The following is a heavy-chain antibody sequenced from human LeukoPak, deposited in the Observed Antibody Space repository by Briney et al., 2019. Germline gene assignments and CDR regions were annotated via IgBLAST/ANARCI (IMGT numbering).Heavy chain of an antibody. V-gene: IGHV3-23*01. CDR1: GFTFSSYA. J-gene: IGHJ4*02. Sequence: GGSLRLSCAASGFTFSSYAMSWVRQAPGKGLEWVSAISGSGGSTYYADSVKGRFTISRDNSKNTLYLQMNSLRAEDTAVYYCAKAGQSITMIVVVITPDFDYWGQGTLVTVSS. D-gene: IGHD3-22*01. CDR2: ISGSGGST. CDR3: AKAGQSITMIVVVITPDFDY.